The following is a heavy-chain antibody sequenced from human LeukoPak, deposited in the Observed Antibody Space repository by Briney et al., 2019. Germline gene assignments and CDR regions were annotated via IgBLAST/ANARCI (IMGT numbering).Heavy chain of an antibody. CDR2: ISGSGGST. CDR1: GFTFSSYA. J-gene: IGHJ4*02. D-gene: IGHD3-3*01. CDR3: AKAGSFGVVTPIDY. V-gene: IGHV3-23*01. Sequence: PGGSLRLSCAASGFTFSSYAMSWVRQAPGKGLEWVSAISGSGGSTYYADSVKGRFTISRDNSKNTLYLQMNSLRAEDTAVYYCAKAGSFGVVTPIDYWGQGTLVTVSS.